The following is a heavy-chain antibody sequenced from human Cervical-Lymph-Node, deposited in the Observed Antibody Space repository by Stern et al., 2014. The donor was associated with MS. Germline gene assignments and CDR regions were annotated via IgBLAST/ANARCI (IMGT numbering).Heavy chain of an antibody. CDR3: AGGLSSGGYPRGWFDP. D-gene: IGHD2-15*01. J-gene: IGHJ5*02. Sequence: QLQLQESGPGLVKPSETLSLTCNVSGGSISTYHWSWIRQPPGKGLEWIGYISYLGNTNYKPSLKSRVTISIDTSKSQFSLRLSSVTAADTAVYYCAGGLSSGGYPRGWFDPWGQGTLVTVSS. V-gene: IGHV4-59*01. CDR1: GGSISTYH. CDR2: ISYLGNT.